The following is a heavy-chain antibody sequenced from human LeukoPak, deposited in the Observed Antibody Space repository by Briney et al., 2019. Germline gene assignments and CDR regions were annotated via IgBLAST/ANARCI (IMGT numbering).Heavy chain of an antibody. CDR2: IVVGSGNT. Sequence: SVKVSCKASGYTFTGYYMHWVRQARGQRLEWIGWIVVGSGNTNYAQKFQERVTITRDMSTSTAYMELSSLRSEDTAVYYCAADYYYGPGYFGLWGRGTLVTVSS. CDR1: GYTFTGYY. CDR3: AADYYYGPGYFGL. V-gene: IGHV1-58*02. J-gene: IGHJ2*01. D-gene: IGHD3-10*01.